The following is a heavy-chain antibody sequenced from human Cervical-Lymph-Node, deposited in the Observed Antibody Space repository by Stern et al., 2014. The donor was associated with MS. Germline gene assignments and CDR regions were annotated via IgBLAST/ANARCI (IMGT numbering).Heavy chain of an antibody. CDR2: ISGTTSST. CDR1: GFIFNNYA. J-gene: IGHJ4*02. D-gene: IGHD2-8*01. CDR3: ATVRYCTNGACVRTPSFDH. Sequence: EMPLVESGGGLVQPGGSLRLSCATSGFIFNNYAMSWVRQAPGKGLAWVSSISGTTSSTYYADSVKGRFTISRDNSKNTLYLQMNSLRVEDTAVFYCATVRYCTNGACVRTPSFDHWGQGTQVTVSS. V-gene: IGHV3-23*04.